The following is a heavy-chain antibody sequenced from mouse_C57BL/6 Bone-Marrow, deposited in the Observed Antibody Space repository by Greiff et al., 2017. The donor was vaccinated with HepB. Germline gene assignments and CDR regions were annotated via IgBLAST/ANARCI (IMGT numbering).Heavy chain of an antibody. J-gene: IGHJ4*01. V-gene: IGHV5-17*01. CDR2: ISSGSSTI. Sequence: DVKLVESGGGLVKPGGSLKLSCAASGFTFSDYGMHWVRQAPEKGLEWVAYISSGSSTIYYADTVKGRFTISRDNAKNTLFLQMTSLRSEDTAMYYCARNGLDAMDYWGQGTSVTVSS. D-gene: IGHD3-3*01. CDR1: GFTFSDYG. CDR3: ARNGLDAMDY.